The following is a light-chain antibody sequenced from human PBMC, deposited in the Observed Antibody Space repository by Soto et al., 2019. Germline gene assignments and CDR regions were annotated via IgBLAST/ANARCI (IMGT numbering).Light chain of an antibody. CDR3: QQYNSYPWT. V-gene: IGKV1-5*03. CDR2: KAS. J-gene: IGKJ1*01. CDR1: QSISNW. Sequence: DIQMTQSPSTLSASVGDRVTIACRASQSISNWLAWYQQRPGKAPKLLIYKASNLESGVPSRFSGSGSGTEFTLIIRSLQPDDFATYYCQQYNSYPWTFGQGTKVDIK.